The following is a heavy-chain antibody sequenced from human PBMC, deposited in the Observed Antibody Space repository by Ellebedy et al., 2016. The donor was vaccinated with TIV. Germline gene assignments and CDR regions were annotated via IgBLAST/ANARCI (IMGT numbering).Heavy chain of an antibody. CDR2: IKQDGSEK. J-gene: IGHJ4*02. V-gene: IGHV3-7*03. CDR1: GFTFSSYW. Sequence: PGGSLRLSCAASGFTFSSYWMSWVRQAPGKGLEWVANIKQDGSEKYYVDSVKGRFTISRDNSKNTLYLQMNSLRAEDTAVYYCAKDLVTYPTQLDYWGQGTLVTVSS. CDR3: AKDLVTYPTQLDY. D-gene: IGHD2-21*02.